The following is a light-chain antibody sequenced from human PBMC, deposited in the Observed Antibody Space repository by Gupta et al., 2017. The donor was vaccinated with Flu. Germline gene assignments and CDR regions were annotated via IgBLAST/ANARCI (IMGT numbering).Light chain of an antibody. J-gene: IGKJ1*01. CDR1: QSVSSSY. CDR2: GAS. Sequence: EIVLTQSPGTLSLSPGERATLSCRASQSVSSSYLAWYQQKPGQAPRLLIYGASSRATGIPDRFSGSGSGTDFTLTISRLEPEDFAVYYCQQYGSSPQTFGQGTKVEIQ. V-gene: IGKV3-20*01. CDR3: QQYGSSPQT.